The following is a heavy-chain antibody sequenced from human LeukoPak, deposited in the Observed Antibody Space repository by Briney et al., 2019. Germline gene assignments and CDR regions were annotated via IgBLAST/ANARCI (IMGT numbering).Heavy chain of an antibody. Sequence: XGGSLRLSCAASGFTFSSYSMNWVRQAPGKGLEWVSSISSSSSYIYYADSVKGRFTISRDNAKNSLYLQMNSLRAEDTAVYYCARGCSSTSCYLYYWGQGTLVTVSS. CDR3: ARGCSSTSCYLYY. CDR2: ISSSSSYI. V-gene: IGHV3-21*01. D-gene: IGHD2-2*01. CDR1: GFTFSSYS. J-gene: IGHJ4*02.